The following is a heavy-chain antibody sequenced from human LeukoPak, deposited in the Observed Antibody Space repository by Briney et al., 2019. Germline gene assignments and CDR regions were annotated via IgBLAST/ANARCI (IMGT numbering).Heavy chain of an antibody. J-gene: IGHJ6*03. CDR3: ARLPVYYYYYMDV. V-gene: IGHV4-34*01. CDR1: GGSFSGYY. Sequence: KPSETLSLTCAVYGGSFSGYYWSWIRQPPGKGLEWIGEINHSGSTNYNPSLKSRVTISVDTSKNQSSLKLSSVTAADTAVYYCARLPVYYYYYMDVWGKGTTVTVSS. CDR2: INHSGST.